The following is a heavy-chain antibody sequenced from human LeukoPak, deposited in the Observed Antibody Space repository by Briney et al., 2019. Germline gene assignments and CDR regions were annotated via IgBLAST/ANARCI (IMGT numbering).Heavy chain of an antibody. V-gene: IGHV3-23*01. CDR1: GFTFSSYA. D-gene: IGHD5-18*01. J-gene: IGHJ4*02. CDR2: ISGRGGST. Sequence: GGSLRLSCAASGFTFSSYAMSWVRQAPGKGLEWVSAISGRGGSTYYADSVKGRFTISRDNSKNTLYLQMNSLRAEDTAVYYCAKGRGIQLWFFDYWGQGTLVTVSS. CDR3: AKGRGIQLWFFDY.